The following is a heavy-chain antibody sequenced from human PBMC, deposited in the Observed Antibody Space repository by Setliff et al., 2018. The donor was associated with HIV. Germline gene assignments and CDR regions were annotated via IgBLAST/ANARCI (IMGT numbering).Heavy chain of an antibody. D-gene: IGHD5-12*01. CDR3: AKDPRAAVATICDY. Sequence: GSLRLSCAASGFTFSTYAISWVRQAPGKGLEWVSAISGSGGSTYYADSVKGRFTISRDNSKNTLYLQMNSLRAEDTAVYYCAKDPRAAVATICDYWGQGTLVTVSS. CDR2: ISGSGGST. CDR1: GFTFSTYA. V-gene: IGHV3-23*01. J-gene: IGHJ4*02.